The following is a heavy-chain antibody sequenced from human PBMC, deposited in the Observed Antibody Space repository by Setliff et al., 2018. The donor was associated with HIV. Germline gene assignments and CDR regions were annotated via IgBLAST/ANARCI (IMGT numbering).Heavy chain of an antibody. CDR2: INPNSGDT. CDR3: ARGSYVDTAMVPLFDP. J-gene: IGHJ5*02. Sequence: GASVKVSCKASGYTFIGHYIHWVRQAPGQGLEWMGWINPNSGDTKYAQKFQDRVSLTRDTSLSTAYMELSSLTSEDTAVYYCARGSYVDTAMVPLFDPWGQGTLVTVSS. D-gene: IGHD5-18*01. V-gene: IGHV1-2*02. CDR1: GYTFIGHY.